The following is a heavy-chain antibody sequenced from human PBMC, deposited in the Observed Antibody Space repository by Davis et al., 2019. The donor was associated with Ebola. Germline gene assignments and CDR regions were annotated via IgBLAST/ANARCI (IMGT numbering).Heavy chain of an antibody. Sequence: PGGSLRLSCAASGFTFSSYAMHWVRQAPGKGLEWVAVISYDGSNKYYADSVKGRFTISRDNSKNTLNLQMNGLRVEDTAIYYCVKDTSDIWFDIWGQGTMVTVSS. V-gene: IGHV3-30*04. CDR2: ISYDGSNK. J-gene: IGHJ3*02. D-gene: IGHD3-9*01. CDR1: GFTFSSYA. CDR3: VKDTSDIWFDI.